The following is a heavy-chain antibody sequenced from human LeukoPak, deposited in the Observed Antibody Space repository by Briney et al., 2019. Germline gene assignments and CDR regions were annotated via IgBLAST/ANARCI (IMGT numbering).Heavy chain of an antibody. Sequence: GESLKISCKGSGYSFTSYWIGWVRQMPGKGLEWMGIIYPGDSDTRYSPSFQGQVTISADKSISTAYLQWSSLKASDTAMYYCASQTYYYDSSGYYADAFGIWGQGTMVTVSS. CDR2: IYPGDSDT. CDR1: GYSFTSYW. CDR3: ASQTYYYDSSGYYADAFGI. D-gene: IGHD3-22*01. J-gene: IGHJ3*02. V-gene: IGHV5-51*01.